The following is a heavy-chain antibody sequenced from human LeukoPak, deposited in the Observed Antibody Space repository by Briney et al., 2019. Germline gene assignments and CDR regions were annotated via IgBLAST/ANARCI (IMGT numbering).Heavy chain of an antibody. J-gene: IGHJ4*02. CDR1: GFTVSSNY. D-gene: IGHD3-10*01. CDR3: AKKEAMIRGVPYYYDF. Sequence: PGGSLRLSCAASGFTVSSNYMSWVRQAPGKGLEWVSVIYSGGSTYYADSVKGRFTISRDNSKNTLYLQMNSLRAEDTAVYYCAKKEAMIRGVPYYYDFWGQGTLVTVSS. V-gene: IGHV3-53*01. CDR2: IYSGGST.